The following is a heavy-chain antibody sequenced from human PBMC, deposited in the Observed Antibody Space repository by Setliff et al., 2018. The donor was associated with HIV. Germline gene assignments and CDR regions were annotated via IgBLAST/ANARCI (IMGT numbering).Heavy chain of an antibody. V-gene: IGHV4-34*01. CDR2: INHGGST. CDR1: SGSFSGYF. J-gene: IGHJ4*02. CDR3: ASEYSNFWSGGCDY. Sequence: ASETLSLTCAIYSGSFSGYFWSWIRQPPGKGLEWIGEINHGGSTNYNPSLKSRVTISVDTSKNQFSLKLTSLTAADSAVYYCASEYSNFWSGGCDYWAQGTPVTVSS. D-gene: IGHD3-3*01.